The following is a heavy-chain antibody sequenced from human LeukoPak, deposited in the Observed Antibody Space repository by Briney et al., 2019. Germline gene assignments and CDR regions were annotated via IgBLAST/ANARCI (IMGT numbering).Heavy chain of an antibody. CDR1: EFSAGSNY. V-gene: IGHV3-66*01. Sequence: PGGSLRLSCAASEFSAGSNYITWVRQAPGKGLEWVSLIYSGGSTYYADSVKGRLTISRNNSKNTLYLEMNSLRAEDTAVYYCASLPRQSMVRGVMVFFDYWGQGTLVTVSS. CDR2: IYSGGST. CDR3: ASLPRQSMVRGVMVFFDY. J-gene: IGHJ4*02. D-gene: IGHD3-10*01.